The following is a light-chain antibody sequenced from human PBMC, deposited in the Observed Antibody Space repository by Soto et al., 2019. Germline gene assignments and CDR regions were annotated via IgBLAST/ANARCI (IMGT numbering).Light chain of an antibody. CDR1: SSDVGSYNL. CDR3: CSYAGSSTWV. Sequence: QSALTQPASVSGSPGQSITISCTGTSSDVGSYNLVSWYQQHPGKAPKLMIYEVSKRHSGVSNRFSGSKSGNTASLTISGLQAEDEADYYCCSYAGSSTWVFGGGTKLTV. CDR2: EVS. V-gene: IGLV2-23*02. J-gene: IGLJ3*02.